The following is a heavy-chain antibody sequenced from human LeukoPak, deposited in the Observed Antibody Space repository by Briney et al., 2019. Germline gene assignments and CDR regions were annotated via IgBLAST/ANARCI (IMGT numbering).Heavy chain of an antibody. D-gene: IGHD3-22*01. Sequence: PGGSLRLSCAASGFTMSNYGVSWVRQAPGKGLEWVSGIRSAVDTTHYADSVKGRFIISRDNSKNTLYLQMNSLRAEDTAVYYCAKDHPTYYYDSSGCSLDYWGQGTLVTVSS. CDR2: IRSAVDTT. CDR1: GFTMSNYG. CDR3: AKDHPTYYYDSSGCSLDY. J-gene: IGHJ4*02. V-gene: IGHV3-23*01.